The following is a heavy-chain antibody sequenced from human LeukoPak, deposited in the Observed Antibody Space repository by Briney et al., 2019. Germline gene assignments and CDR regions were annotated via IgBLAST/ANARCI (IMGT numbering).Heavy chain of an antibody. Sequence: GGSLRLSCTASGFAFSSYAVSWVRQAPGVGLEWVSAIDGGGGRTWHADSVRGRFTISRDNSKNTLFMQMNSLRAEDTAVYYCAKDFYDSSGSRYDYWGQGTLVTVSS. J-gene: IGHJ4*02. CDR2: IDGGGGRT. CDR1: GFAFSSYA. CDR3: AKDFYDSSGSRYDY. V-gene: IGHV3-23*01. D-gene: IGHD3-22*01.